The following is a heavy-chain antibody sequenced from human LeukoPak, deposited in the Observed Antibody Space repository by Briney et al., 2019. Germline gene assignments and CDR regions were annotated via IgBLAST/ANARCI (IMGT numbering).Heavy chain of an antibody. CDR3: AKWVVTARSYFDY. V-gene: IGHV3-23*01. CDR2: ISGSGGST. CDR1: GFTFSSYA. D-gene: IGHD2-21*02. Sequence: GGSLRLSCAASGFTFSSYAMGWVRQAPGKGLEWISAISGSGGSTYYADSVKGRFTISRDNSKNTLYLQMNSLRDEDTAVYYCAKWVVTARSYFDYWGQGTLVTVSS. J-gene: IGHJ4*02.